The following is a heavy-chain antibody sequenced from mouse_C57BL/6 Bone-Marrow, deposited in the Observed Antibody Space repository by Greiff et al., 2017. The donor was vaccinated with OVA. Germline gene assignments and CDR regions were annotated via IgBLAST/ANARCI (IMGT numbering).Heavy chain of an antibody. Sequence: QVQLKESGAELVRPGTSVKMSCKASGYTFTNYWIGWAKQRPGHGLEWIGDIYPGGGYTNYNEKFKGKATLTADKSSSTAYMQFSSLTSEDSAIYYCALIYYGNSPWFAYWGQGTLVTVSA. CDR2: IYPGGGYT. CDR3: ALIYYGNSPWFAY. J-gene: IGHJ3*01. V-gene: IGHV1-63*01. D-gene: IGHD2-1*01. CDR1: GYTFTNYW.